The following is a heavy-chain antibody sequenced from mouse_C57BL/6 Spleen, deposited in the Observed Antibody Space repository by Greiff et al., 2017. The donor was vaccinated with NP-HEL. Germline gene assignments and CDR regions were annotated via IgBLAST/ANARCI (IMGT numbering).Heavy chain of an antibody. D-gene: IGHD1-1*01. J-gene: IGHJ2*01. CDR2: IYPGNSDT. V-gene: IGHV1-5*01. CDR3: TREGTYYGSSYPFDY. CDR1: GYTFTSYW. Sequence: VQLQQSGTVLARPGASVKMSCKTSGYTFTSYWMHWVKQRPGQGLEWIGAIYPGNSDTSYNQKFKGKAKLTAVTSASTAYMELSSLTNEDSAVYYCTREGTYYGSSYPFDYWGQGTTLTVSS.